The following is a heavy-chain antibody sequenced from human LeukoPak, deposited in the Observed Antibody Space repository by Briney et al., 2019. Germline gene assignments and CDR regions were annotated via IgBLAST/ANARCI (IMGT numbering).Heavy chain of an antibody. CDR3: ARQWYYYDSSGYYQFDY. D-gene: IGHD3-22*01. V-gene: IGHV1-18*01. CDR2: ISAYNGNT. Sequence: ASVKVSCKASGYTFTSYGISWVRQAPGQGLEWMGWISAYNGNTNYAQKLQGRVTMTTDSSTSTAYMEPRSLRSDDTAVYYCARQWYYYDSSGYYQFDYWGQGTLVTVSS. CDR1: GYTFTSYG. J-gene: IGHJ4*02.